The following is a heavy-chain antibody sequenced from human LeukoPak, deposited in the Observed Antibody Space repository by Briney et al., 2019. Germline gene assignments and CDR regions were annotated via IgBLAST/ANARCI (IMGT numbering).Heavy chain of an antibody. Sequence: SQTLSLTCAVSGGSISSGGYSWSWIRQPPGKGLEWIGYIYHSGSTYYNPPLKSRVTISVDRSKNQFSLKLSSVTAADTAVYYCARGSGFGELLSYFDYWGQGTLVTVSS. CDR1: GGSISSGGYS. J-gene: IGHJ4*02. D-gene: IGHD3-10*01. CDR2: IYHSGST. V-gene: IGHV4-30-2*01. CDR3: ARGSGFGELLSYFDY.